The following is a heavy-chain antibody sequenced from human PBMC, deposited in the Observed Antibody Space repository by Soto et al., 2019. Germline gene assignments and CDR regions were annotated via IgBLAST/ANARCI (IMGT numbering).Heavy chain of an antibody. CDR3: ARQSQESTVTTLYY. Sequence: GESLKISCRGSGYTFTDYWIVWVRQMPGKGLEWMGVVYPGDSKTKYSPSFQGQVTLSADKSITTAYLQWSSLKASDTAVYYCARQSQESTVTTLYYWGQGTLVTVS. CDR2: VYPGDSKT. D-gene: IGHD4-17*01. CDR1: GYTFTDYW. J-gene: IGHJ4*02. V-gene: IGHV5-51*01.